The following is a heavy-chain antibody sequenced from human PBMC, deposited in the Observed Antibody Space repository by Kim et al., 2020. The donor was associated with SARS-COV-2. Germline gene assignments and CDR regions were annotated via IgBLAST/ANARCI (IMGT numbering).Heavy chain of an antibody. V-gene: IGHV3-23*01. CDR3: AKSSAVGATSFGIYWYFDL. CDR2: ISGSGGST. CDR1: GFTFSSYA. J-gene: IGHJ2*01. D-gene: IGHD1-26*01. Sequence: GGSLRLSCAASGFTFSSYAMSWVRQAPGKGLEWVSAISGSGGSTYYADSVKGRFTISRDNSKNTLYLQMNSLRAEDTAVYYCAKSSAVGATSFGIYWYFDLWGRGTLVTVSS.